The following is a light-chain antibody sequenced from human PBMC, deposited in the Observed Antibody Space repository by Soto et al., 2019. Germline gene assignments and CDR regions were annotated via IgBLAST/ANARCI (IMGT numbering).Light chain of an antibody. CDR3: QQSYSTPRT. V-gene: IGKV1-39*01. CDR1: QSISNY. Sequence: DIQMTQSPSSLSASVGDRVTITCRASQSISNYLNWYQQKPGKAPKLLMYAASILKSGVPSRFGGSGSGTDFTLTISKLQPEDFATYYCQQSYSTPRTFGQGTKVEIK. J-gene: IGKJ1*01. CDR2: AAS.